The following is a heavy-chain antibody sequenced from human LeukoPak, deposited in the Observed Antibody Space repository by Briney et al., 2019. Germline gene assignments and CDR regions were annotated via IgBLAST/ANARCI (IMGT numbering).Heavy chain of an antibody. D-gene: IGHD1-26*01. V-gene: IGHV3-21*01. Sequence: GGSLRLSCAASGFTFSSYSMNWVRQAPGKGLEWVSSISSSSSYIYYADSVKGRFTISRDNAKNSLYLQMNSLRAEDTAVHYCARGDNSGSYPGAFDIWGQGTMVTVSS. CDR2: ISSSSSYI. CDR1: GFTFSSYS. J-gene: IGHJ3*02. CDR3: ARGDNSGSYPGAFDI.